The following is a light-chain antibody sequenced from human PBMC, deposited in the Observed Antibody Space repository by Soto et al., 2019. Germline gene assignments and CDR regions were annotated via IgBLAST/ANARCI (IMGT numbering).Light chain of an antibody. CDR1: QVISSY. Sequence: DIQLTQSPSFLSASVGDRVTITCRASQVISSYLAWYQQKPGKAPKLLIYAASTLQSGVPSRFSGRGSGTAFTLTISSLQPEDLATYYCQHLNGYPGYIFGQGTKLEIK. CDR2: AAS. V-gene: IGKV1-9*01. CDR3: QHLNGYPGYI. J-gene: IGKJ2*01.